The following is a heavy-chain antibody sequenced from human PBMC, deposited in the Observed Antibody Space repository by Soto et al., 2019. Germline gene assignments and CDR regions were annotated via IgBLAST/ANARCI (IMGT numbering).Heavy chain of an antibody. CDR2: INHSGST. V-gene: IGHV4-34*01. Sequence: SETLSLTCAVYGGSFSGYYWSWIRQPPGKGLEWIGEINHSGSTNYNPSLKSRATISVDTSKNQFSLKLSSVTAADTAVYYCAREGYYDSRRLYYWGQRTLVPVSS. CDR1: GGSFSGYY. J-gene: IGHJ4*02. D-gene: IGHD3-22*01. CDR3: AREGYYDSRRLYY.